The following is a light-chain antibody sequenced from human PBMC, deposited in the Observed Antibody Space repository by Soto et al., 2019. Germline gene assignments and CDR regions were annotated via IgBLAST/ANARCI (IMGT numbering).Light chain of an antibody. CDR1: SSDVGGYNY. CDR2: DVS. V-gene: IGLV2-14*01. Sequence: QSVLTQPASVSGSPGQSITISCTGTSSDVGGYNYVSWYQQHPGKAPKLMIYDVSNRPSGVSNRFSGSKSGNTASLTISGLQAEDEADYYCGSYTSSSTSVVFGGGTKVTVL. CDR3: GSYTSSSTSVV. J-gene: IGLJ2*01.